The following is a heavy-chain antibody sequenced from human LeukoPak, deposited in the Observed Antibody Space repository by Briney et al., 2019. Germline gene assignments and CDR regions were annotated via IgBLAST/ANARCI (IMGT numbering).Heavy chain of an antibody. CDR1: GGTFSSYA. Sequence: GASVKVSCKASGGTFSSYAISWVRQAPGQGLEWMGWISAYNGNTNYAQKLQGRVTMTTDTSTSTAYMELRSLRSDDTAVHYCARDPPPGYCSGGSCYSGILWGQGTLVTVSS. CDR3: ARDPPPGYCSGGSCYSGIL. V-gene: IGHV1-18*01. CDR2: ISAYNGNT. J-gene: IGHJ4*02. D-gene: IGHD2-15*01.